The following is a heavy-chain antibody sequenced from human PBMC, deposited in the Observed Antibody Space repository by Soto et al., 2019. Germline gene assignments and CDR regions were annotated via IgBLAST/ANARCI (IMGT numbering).Heavy chain of an antibody. Sequence: SVKVSCKASGGTFSSYAISWVLQAPGQGLEWMGGIIPIFGTANYAQKFQGRVTITADESTSTAYMELSSLRSEDTAVYYCARDSYDILTGYYSHFDYWGQGTLVTVSS. CDR3: ARDSYDILTGYYSHFDY. J-gene: IGHJ4*02. V-gene: IGHV1-69*13. CDR2: IIPIFGTA. CDR1: GGTFSSYA. D-gene: IGHD3-9*01.